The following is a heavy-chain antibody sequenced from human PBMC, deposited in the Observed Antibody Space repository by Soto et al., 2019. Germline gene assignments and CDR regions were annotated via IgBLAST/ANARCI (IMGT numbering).Heavy chain of an antibody. CDR2: IKSKTDGGTT. Sequence: GGSLRLSCAASGFTFSNAWMSWVRQAPGKGLEWVGRIKSKTDGGTTDYASPVKGRFTISRDDSKNTLYLQMNSLKTEDTAVYYCSTDRSGCYYFDYWGQGTLVTVSS. J-gene: IGHJ4*02. D-gene: IGHD1-26*01. CDR3: STDRSGCYYFDY. V-gene: IGHV3-15*01. CDR1: GFTFSNAW.